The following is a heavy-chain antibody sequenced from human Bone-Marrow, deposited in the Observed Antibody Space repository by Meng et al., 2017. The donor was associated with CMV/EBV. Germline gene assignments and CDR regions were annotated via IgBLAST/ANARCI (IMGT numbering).Heavy chain of an antibody. CDR1: GGSISSYY. CDR2: IYYSGST. J-gene: IGHJ6*02. V-gene: IGHV4-59*01. D-gene: IGHD1-1*01. CDR3: ATLEIALGGGYYGMDV. Sequence: GSLRLSCTVSGGSISSYYWSWIRQPPGKGLEWIGYIYYSGSTNYNPSLKSRVTISVDTSKNQFSLKLSSVTAADTAVYYCATLEIALGGGYYGMDVWAQGTTVTVPS.